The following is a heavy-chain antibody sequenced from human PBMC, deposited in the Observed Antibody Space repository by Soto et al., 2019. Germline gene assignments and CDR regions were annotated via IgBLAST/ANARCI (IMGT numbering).Heavy chain of an antibody. Sequence: PSETLSLTCTVSGGSISSSSYYWGWIRQPPGKGLEWIGSIYYSGSTYYNPSLKSRVTISVDTSKDQFSLKLSSVTAADTAVYYCARQEGGAYSSSFGIYYYYGMDVWGQGTTVT. D-gene: IGHD6-13*01. CDR1: GGSISSSSYY. V-gene: IGHV4-39*01. CDR3: ARQEGGAYSSSFGIYYYYGMDV. CDR2: IYYSGST. J-gene: IGHJ6*02.